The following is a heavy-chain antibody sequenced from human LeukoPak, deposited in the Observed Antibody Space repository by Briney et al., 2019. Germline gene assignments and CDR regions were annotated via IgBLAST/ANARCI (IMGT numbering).Heavy chain of an antibody. V-gene: IGHV3-9*01. D-gene: IGHD5-18*01. J-gene: IGHJ6*01. Sequence: GGSLRLSCAASGFTFDDYAMHWVRQAPGKGLEWVSGISWNSGSIGYADSVKGRFTISRDNAKNSLYLQIICLRAEDTALYYCAIETWIQLSYYGKDVWGQGTTVTVSS. CDR1: GFTFDDYA. CDR2: ISWNSGSI. CDR3: AIETWIQLSYYGKDV.